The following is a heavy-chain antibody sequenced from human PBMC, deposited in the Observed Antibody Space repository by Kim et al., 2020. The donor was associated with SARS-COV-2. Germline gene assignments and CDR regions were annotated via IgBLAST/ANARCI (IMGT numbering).Heavy chain of an antibody. CDR3: ARAYFYGDYVWFDP. Sequence: EDSVKGRFTISRDTAKNSLYLQMNSLRAEDTAVYYCARAYFYGDYVWFDPWGQGTLVTVSS. V-gene: IGHV3-21*01. D-gene: IGHD4-17*01. J-gene: IGHJ5*02.